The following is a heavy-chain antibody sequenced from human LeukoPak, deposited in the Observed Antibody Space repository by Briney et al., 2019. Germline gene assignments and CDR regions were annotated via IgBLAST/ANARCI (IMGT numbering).Heavy chain of an antibody. D-gene: IGHD1-1*01. CDR1: VFTFSSYS. J-gene: IGHJ4*02. V-gene: IGHV3-21*01. Sequence: GGSLRLSCAASVFTFSSYSMNWVRQAPGKGLEWVSSISSSSSYIYYADSVKGRFTISRDNAKNSLYLQMNSLRAEDTAVYYCARDYNWNDAIDYWGQGTLVTVSS. CDR3: ARDYNWNDAIDY. CDR2: ISSSSSYI.